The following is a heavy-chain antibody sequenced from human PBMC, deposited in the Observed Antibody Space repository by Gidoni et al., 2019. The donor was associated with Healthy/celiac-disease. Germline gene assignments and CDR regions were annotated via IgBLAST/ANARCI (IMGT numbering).Heavy chain of an antibody. D-gene: IGHD4-17*01. Sequence: QVQLQQWGAGLLKPAENLSRHCAVYGGSFSGYYWSWISQPPGKGLEWSGYINHSGSTNYNPSLKSRVTISVDTSKNQFSLKLSSVTAADTAVYYCARSSYGDYSFDYWGQGPLVTVSS. V-gene: IGHV4-34*01. CDR1: GGSFSGYY. CDR2: INHSGST. CDR3: ARSSYGDYSFDY. J-gene: IGHJ4*02.